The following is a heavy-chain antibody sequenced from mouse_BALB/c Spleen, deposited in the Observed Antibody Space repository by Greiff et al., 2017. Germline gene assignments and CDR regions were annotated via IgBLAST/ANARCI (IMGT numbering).Heavy chain of an antibody. CDR1: GFTFSSYT. CDR2: ISSGGSYT. CDR3: TRDPFAY. Sequence: EVQGVESGGGLVKPGGSLKLSCAASGFTFSSYTMSWVRQTPEKRLVWVATISSGGSYTYYPDSVKGRFTISRDNAKNTLYLQMSSLKSEDTAMYYCTRDPFAYWGQGTLVTVSA. J-gene: IGHJ3*01. V-gene: IGHV5-6-4*01.